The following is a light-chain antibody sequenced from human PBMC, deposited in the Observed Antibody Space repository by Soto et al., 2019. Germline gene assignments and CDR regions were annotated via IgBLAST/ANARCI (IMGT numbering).Light chain of an antibody. CDR3: TSWTTSATMI. Sequence: QSALTQPASVSGSPGQSITISCTGTRSDIGAYNFVSWYQQHPAKAPKLMLYDVNIRPSGVSNRFSGSKSGNTASLTISGLQAEDEADYYCTSWTTSATMIFGGGTKVTVL. CDR1: RSDIGAYNF. J-gene: IGLJ2*01. CDR2: DVN. V-gene: IGLV2-14*03.